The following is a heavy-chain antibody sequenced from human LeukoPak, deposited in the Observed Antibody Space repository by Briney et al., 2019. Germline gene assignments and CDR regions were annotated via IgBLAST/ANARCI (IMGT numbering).Heavy chain of an antibody. Sequence: GGSLRLSCAASGFTVSSNYMSWVRQAPGRGLEWVSVIYSGGSTYYADSVKGRFTISRDNSKNTLYLQMNSLRAEDTAVYYCASATYYYDSSGYYRIYYFDYWGQGTLVTVSS. CDR3: ASATYYYDSSGYYRIYYFDY. J-gene: IGHJ4*02. V-gene: IGHV3-66*01. D-gene: IGHD3-22*01. CDR2: IYSGGST. CDR1: GFTVSSNY.